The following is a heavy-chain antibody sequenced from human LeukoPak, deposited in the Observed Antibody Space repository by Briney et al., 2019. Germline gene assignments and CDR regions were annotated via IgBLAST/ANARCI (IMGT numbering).Heavy chain of an antibody. J-gene: IGHJ4*02. Sequence: PGGSLTLSCPASGFTFSSYAMSWVRQPPGKGLEWVSAISGSGGSTYYADSVKGRFTISRHNYKNTLYLQMNSLRAEDTAVYYCAKDKLLYRYFYYWGQGTLVTVSS. CDR3: AKDKLLYRYFYY. V-gene: IGHV3-23*01. CDR1: GFTFSSYA. D-gene: IGHD3-10*01. CDR2: ISGSGGST.